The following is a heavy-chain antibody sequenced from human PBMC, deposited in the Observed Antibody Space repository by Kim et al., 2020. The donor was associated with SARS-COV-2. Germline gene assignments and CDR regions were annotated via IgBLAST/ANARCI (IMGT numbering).Heavy chain of an antibody. CDR3: ASQSRDGYIWEFDY. CDR2: INTNTGNP. CDR1: GYTFISYA. V-gene: IGHV7-4-1*02. Sequence: ASVKVSCKASGYTFISYAMSWVRQAPGQGLEWMGWINTNTGNPTYAQGFTGRFVFSFDTSVSTAYLQISSLKAEDTAVYYCASQSRDGYIWEFDYWGQGTLVTVSS. J-gene: IGHJ4*02. D-gene: IGHD3-16*01.